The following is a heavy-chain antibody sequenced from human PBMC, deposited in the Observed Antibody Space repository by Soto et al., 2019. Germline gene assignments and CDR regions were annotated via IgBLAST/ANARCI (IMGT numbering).Heavy chain of an antibody. Sequence: GSTNYNPSLKSRVTISVDTSNNQFSLKLSSVTAADTAVYYCARDRRVVVADTDYYYGMDFWGQGTTVTVAS. CDR3: ARDRRVVVADTDYYYGMDF. CDR2: GST. V-gene: IGHV4-59*01. J-gene: IGHJ6*02. D-gene: IGHD2-15*01.